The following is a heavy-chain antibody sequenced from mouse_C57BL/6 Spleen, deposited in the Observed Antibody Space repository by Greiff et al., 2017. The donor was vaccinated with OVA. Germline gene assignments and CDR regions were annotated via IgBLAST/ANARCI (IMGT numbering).Heavy chain of an antibody. CDR3: TRIATGVAAGDY. J-gene: IGHJ4*01. CDR1: GFNIKDDY. D-gene: IGHD1-1*01. V-gene: IGHV14-4*01. CDR2: IDPENGDT. Sequence: EVQLQQSGAELVRPGASVKLSCTASGFNIKDDYMHWVKQRPEQGLEWIGWIDPENGDTEYASKFQGKATITADTSSNTAYLQLSSLTSEDAAVNYCTRIATGVAAGDYGGQGASATASS.